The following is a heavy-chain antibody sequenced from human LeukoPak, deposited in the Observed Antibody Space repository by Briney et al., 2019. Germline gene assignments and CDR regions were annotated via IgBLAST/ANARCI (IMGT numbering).Heavy chain of an antibody. CDR1: GFTFSSYE. CDR3: ARVTPIAAYGY. Sequence: GGSLRLSCAASGFTFSSYEMNWVRQAPGKGLEWVSYISGSGSTIYYADSVKGRFTISRDNAKNSLYLQMNSLRAEDTAVYYCARVTPIAAYGYWGQGTLVTVSS. V-gene: IGHV3-48*03. D-gene: IGHD6-6*01. J-gene: IGHJ4*02. CDR2: ISGSGSTI.